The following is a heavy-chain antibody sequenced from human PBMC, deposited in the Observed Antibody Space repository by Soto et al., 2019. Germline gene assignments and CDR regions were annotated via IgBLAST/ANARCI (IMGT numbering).Heavy chain of an antibody. Sequence: QVQLQQRGAGLLKPSEHLSLTCAVSGGPVNEYYGSWIRQPPGKGLEWIGEIKHSGLTNYNSSLKSRITMSVDTTKNRFSLKLRSVTAADTAVYYCARVDSTTWSPDAFDIWGQGTVVTVSS. D-gene: IGHD2-2*01. CDR1: GGPVNEYY. CDR2: IKHSGLT. CDR3: ARVDSTTWSPDAFDI. V-gene: IGHV4-34*01. J-gene: IGHJ3*02.